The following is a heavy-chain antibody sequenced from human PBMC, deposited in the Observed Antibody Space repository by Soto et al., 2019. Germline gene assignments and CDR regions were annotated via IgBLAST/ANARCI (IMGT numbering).Heavy chain of an antibody. J-gene: IGHJ4*02. CDR3: ARDQGSHPGD. D-gene: IGHD6-13*01. Sequence: QVQLQESGPGLVRPSGTVSLTCAVSGLSISSANWWSWVRQPPGKGLEWIGEIHHSGSTNYNPSLKSRVTMSVVPSKDLFSLTLNSVTAADTAFYYCARDQGSHPGDWGQGTLVSVSS. CDR2: IHHSGST. V-gene: IGHV4-4*02. CDR1: GLSISSANW.